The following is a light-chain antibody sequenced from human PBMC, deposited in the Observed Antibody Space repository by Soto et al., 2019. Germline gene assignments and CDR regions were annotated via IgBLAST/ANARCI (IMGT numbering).Light chain of an antibody. V-gene: IGKV1-27*01. Sequence: DIPMTQSPSSLFASVGDRVTITCRASQGISNYLAWYQQKPGKVPKLLIYAASTLQSGVPSRFSGSGSGTDFTLTISSLQPEXVATYYCQKYNSAPWTFGQGTKVEIK. J-gene: IGKJ1*01. CDR1: QGISNY. CDR2: AAS. CDR3: QKYNSAPWT.